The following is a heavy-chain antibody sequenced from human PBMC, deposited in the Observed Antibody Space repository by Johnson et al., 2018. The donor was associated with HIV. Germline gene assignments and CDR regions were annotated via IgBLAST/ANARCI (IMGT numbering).Heavy chain of an antibody. CDR2: LSYDGGNK. J-gene: IGHJ3*02. Sequence: QVQLVESGGGVVQPGGSLRLSCAASGFTFSSYCMHWVRQAPGKGLEWVAVLSYDGGNKYYADSVKGRFTISSDNSKNTLYLHMHSLRAEDSAVYYCARDRAPFYSSSSTPFDVFDIWGQGTMVTVSS. CDR3: ARDRAPFYSSSSTPFDVFDI. V-gene: IGHV3-30*03. D-gene: IGHD6-6*01. CDR1: GFTFSSYC.